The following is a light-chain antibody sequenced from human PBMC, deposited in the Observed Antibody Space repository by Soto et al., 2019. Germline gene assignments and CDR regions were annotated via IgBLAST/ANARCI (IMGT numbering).Light chain of an antibody. J-gene: IGKJ1*01. CDR2: DAS. Sequence: DIQMTQSPSTLSASVGARVTITCRASQSVNTRLAWYQQKPGKAPVLLIYDASSLKSGVPSRFSGSGSGTEFTLTISSLQPDDFATYYCQQYNSYSPWTFGQGTKVDIK. V-gene: IGKV1-5*01. CDR1: QSVNTR. CDR3: QQYNSYSPWT.